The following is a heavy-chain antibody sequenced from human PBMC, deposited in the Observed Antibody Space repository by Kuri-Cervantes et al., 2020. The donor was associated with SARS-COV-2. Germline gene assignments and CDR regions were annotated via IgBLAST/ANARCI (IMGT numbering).Heavy chain of an antibody. CDR1: GGSISSYY. Sequence: SETLSPTCTVSGGSISSYYWSWIRQPPGKGLEWIGYIYYSGSTNYNPSLKSRVTISVDTSKNQFSLKLSSVTAADTAVYYCARGGYSSGWYAVDWGQGTLVTVSS. CDR3: ARGGYSSGWYAVD. CDR2: IYYSGST. V-gene: IGHV4-59*01. J-gene: IGHJ4*02. D-gene: IGHD6-19*01.